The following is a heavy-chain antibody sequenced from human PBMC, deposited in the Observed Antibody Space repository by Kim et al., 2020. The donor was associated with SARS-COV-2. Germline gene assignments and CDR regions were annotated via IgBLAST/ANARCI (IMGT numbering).Heavy chain of an antibody. D-gene: IGHD4-4*01. V-gene: IGHV3-23*01. Sequence: GGSLRLSCAASGFTFSSYALRWVRQAPGKGLEWVSLIRASGGDTYYADSVQGRFTISRDNSKNALNLEMNSLRAEDTALYYCAKVTTLTAPFYDYWGQGTLVTVSS. J-gene: IGHJ4*02. CDR2: IRASGGDT. CDR1: GFTFSSYA. CDR3: AKVTTLTAPFYDY.